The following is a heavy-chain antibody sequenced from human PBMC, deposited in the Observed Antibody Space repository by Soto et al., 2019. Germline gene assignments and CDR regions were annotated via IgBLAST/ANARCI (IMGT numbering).Heavy chain of an antibody. CDR3: ARDHHSYYDTSGYYPYFDF. CDR1: GGSVNTAPYH. V-gene: IGHV4-61*01. J-gene: IGHJ4*02. D-gene: IGHD3-22*01. Sequence: SETLSLTCTVSGGSVNTAPYHWSWIRQSPRNGLEWIGNIYYTGSTNYNPSFESRVAISLDTSNHQFSLRLTSLTAADTAVYFCARDHHSYYDTSGYYPYFDFWGQGTLVTV. CDR2: IYYTGST.